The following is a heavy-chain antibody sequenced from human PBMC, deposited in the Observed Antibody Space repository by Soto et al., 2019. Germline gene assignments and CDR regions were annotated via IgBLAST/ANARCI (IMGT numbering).Heavy chain of an antibody. Sequence: QVQLVQSGAEVKKPGSSVKVSCKASGGTFSSYAISWVRQAPEQGLEWRGGIIPIFGTANYAQKFQGRVTITADESTSTAYMELSSLRSEDTAVYYCARQGPRGPTLGFPAAIVYWGQGTLVTVSS. V-gene: IGHV1-69*12. CDR3: ARQGPRGPTLGFPAAIVY. J-gene: IGHJ4*02. D-gene: IGHD2-2*01. CDR2: IIPIFGTA. CDR1: GGTFSSYA.